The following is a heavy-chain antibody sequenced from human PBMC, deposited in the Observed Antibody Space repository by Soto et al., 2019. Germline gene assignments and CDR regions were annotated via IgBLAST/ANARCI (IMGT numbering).Heavy chain of an antibody. V-gene: IGHV1-69*01. D-gene: IGHD6-6*01. J-gene: IGHJ6*02. CDR1: GGTFSSYA. CDR3: ASFPGQLAGYYYGMDV. CDR2: IIPIFGTA. Sequence: QVQLVQSGAEVRKPGSSVKVSCKASGGTFSSYAISWVRQAPGQGLEWMGGIIPIFGTANYAQKFQGRVTITADESTSTAYMELSSLRSEDTAVYYCASFPGQLAGYYYGMDVWGQGTTVTVSS.